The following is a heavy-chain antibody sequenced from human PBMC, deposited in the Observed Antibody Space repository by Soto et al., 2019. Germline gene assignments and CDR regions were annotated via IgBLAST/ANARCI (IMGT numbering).Heavy chain of an antibody. CDR3: ARGYSYGSLRGMDV. Sequence: ASVKVSCKVSGYTLTELSMHWVRQAPGKGLEWMGGFDPEDGETIYAQKFQGRVTMTEDTSTDTAYMELSRLRSDDTAVYYCARGYSYGSLRGMDVWGQGTTVTVSS. CDR1: GYTLTELS. CDR2: FDPEDGET. D-gene: IGHD5-18*01. J-gene: IGHJ6*02. V-gene: IGHV1-24*01.